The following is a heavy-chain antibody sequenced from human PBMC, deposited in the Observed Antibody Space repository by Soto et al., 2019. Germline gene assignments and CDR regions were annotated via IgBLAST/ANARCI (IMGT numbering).Heavy chain of an antibody. CDR2: ITSDGKSK. D-gene: IGHD2-21*02. CDR3: ARESGDWPLNWFDP. Sequence: PWGSLRLSGAASGFNFINHWKHFFRQPPLEWLVWVSRITSDGKSKAYAESAKGRFAISRDNAKIALNLQMTGHTAEDTAVYYCARESGDWPLNWFDPWGRGTLVTVSS. J-gene: IGHJ5*02. CDR1: GFNFINHW. V-gene: IGHV3-74*03.